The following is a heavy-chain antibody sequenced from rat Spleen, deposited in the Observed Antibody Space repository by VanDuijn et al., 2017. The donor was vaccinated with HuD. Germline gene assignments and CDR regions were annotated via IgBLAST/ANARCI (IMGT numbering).Heavy chain of an antibody. CDR3: ARSHSEGVMDA. CDR1: GYSISSSY. V-gene: IGHV3-1*01. J-gene: IGHJ4*01. D-gene: IGHD1-11*01. CDR2: INYSGST. Sequence: EVQLQESGPGLVKPSQSLSLTCSVTGYSISSSYRWNWIRKFPGNKMEWLGYINYSGSTTYNPSLKSRISITRDTSKNQFFLQLNSVTTEDTATYYCARSHSEGVMDAWGQGASVTVSS.